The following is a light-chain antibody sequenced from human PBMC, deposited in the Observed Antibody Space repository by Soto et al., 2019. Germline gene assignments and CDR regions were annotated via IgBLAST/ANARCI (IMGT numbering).Light chain of an antibody. CDR1: QDISNY. CDR3: QKYNSAPTWT. V-gene: IGKV1-27*01. J-gene: IGKJ1*01. Sequence: DIQMTQSPSSLSASVGDRVTITCRAAQDISNYLAWYQQKPGKVPKLLIYAASTLQSGVPSRFRGSGSGTDFTLTISNLQPEDVATYYCQKYNSAPTWTFGQGTKVEIK. CDR2: AAS.